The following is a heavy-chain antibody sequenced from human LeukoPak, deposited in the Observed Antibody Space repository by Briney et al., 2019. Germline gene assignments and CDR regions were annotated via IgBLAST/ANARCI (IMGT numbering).Heavy chain of an antibody. J-gene: IGHJ4*02. V-gene: IGHV3-66*01. CDR3: AKGKGYSSSWYAVFDY. Sequence: GGSLRLSCAASGFTVNTNHMSWVRQAPGKGLEWVSEIDSGGSTFYAHSVKGRFTVSRDISKDMLYLQMNSLRAEDTAVYYCAKGKGYSSSWYAVFDYWGQGTLVTVSS. D-gene: IGHD6-13*01. CDR1: GFTVNTNH. CDR2: IDSGGST.